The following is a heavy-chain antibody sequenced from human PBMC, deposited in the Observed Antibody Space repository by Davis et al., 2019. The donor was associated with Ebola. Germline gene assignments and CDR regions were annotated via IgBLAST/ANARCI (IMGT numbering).Heavy chain of an antibody. Sequence: GESLKISCKGSGYSFTNYWITWVRQMPGKGLEWMGRIDPSDSYTNYSPAFQGHVTISADKSIITAYLQWSSLKASDTAMYYCARLNQQLDYDAFDIWGQGTMVTVSS. CDR2: IDPSDSYT. J-gene: IGHJ3*02. D-gene: IGHD6-13*01. CDR3: ARLNQQLDYDAFDI. CDR1: GYSFTNYW. V-gene: IGHV5-10-1*01.